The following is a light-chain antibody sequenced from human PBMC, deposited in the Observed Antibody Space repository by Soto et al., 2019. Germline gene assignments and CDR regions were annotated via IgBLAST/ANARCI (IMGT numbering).Light chain of an antibody. CDR1: QSISRY. CDR3: QERTGWPPWT. V-gene: IGKV1-39*01. Sequence: DIQMTQSPSSLSASVGDRVTITCRASQSISRYLNWYQQKPGKAPNLLIYVASSLQSEVPSRFSGSGSGTDFTLTISSLEPEDFAVYYCQERTGWPPWTFGQGTKVDIK. CDR2: VAS. J-gene: IGKJ1*01.